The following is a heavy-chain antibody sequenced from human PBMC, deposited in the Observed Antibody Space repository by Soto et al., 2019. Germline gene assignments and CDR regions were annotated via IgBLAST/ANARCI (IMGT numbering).Heavy chain of an antibody. CDR3: ARESGSGSYYTNYNWFDP. V-gene: IGHV1-2*02. Sequence: VKVSCKASGYTFTGYYMHWVRQAPGQGLEWMGWINPNSGGTNYAQKFQGRVTMTRDTSISTAYMELSRLRSDDTAVYYCARESGSGSYYTNYNWFDPWGQGTLVTVSS. CDR1: GYTFTGYY. D-gene: IGHD3-10*01. CDR2: INPNSGGT. J-gene: IGHJ5*02.